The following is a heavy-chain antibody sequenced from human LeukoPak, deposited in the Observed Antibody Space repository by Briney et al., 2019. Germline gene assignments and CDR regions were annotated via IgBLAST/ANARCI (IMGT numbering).Heavy chain of an antibody. Sequence: GGSLRLSCAASGFTFDDYGMSWVRQAPGKGLEWVSGISVTGGNTYYADSVKGRFTISRDNSMNALYLQMNSLRAEDTALYYCAKDVCSGGSCNSPYYFDDWGQGTLVTVSS. CDR2: ISVTGGNT. D-gene: IGHD2-15*01. V-gene: IGHV3-23*01. CDR3: AKDVCSGGSCNSPYYFDD. CDR1: GFTFDDYG. J-gene: IGHJ4*02.